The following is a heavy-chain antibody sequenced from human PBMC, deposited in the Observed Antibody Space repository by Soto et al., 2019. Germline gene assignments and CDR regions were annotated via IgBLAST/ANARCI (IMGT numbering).Heavy chain of an antibody. CDR3: ARAPVYCSSTSCRLDV. CDR2: ISYDGSNK. CDR1: GFTFSSYA. D-gene: IGHD2-2*01. V-gene: IGHV3-30-3*01. Sequence: GGSLRLSCAASGFTFSSYAMHWVRQAPGKGLEWVAVISYDGSNKYYADSVKGRFTISRDSSKNTLYLQMNSLRAEDTAVYYCARAPVYCSSTSCRLDVWGQGTTVTVSS. J-gene: IGHJ6*02.